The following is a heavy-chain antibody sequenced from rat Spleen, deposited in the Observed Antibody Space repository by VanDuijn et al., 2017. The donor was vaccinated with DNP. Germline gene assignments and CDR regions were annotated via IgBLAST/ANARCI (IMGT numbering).Heavy chain of an antibody. CDR2: ISTGGGDT. CDR3: ARPPNYGSGGFAY. Sequence: EVQLVESGGGLVQPGRSMKLSCAASGFTFSHYYMAWVRQAPTKGLEWVASISTGGGDTYYRDSVKGRFTISRDNAKSTLYLQMNSLRSEDMATYYCARPPNYGSGGFAYWGQGTLVTVSS. D-gene: IGHD1-3*01. CDR1: GFTFSHYY. J-gene: IGHJ3*01. V-gene: IGHV5-25*01.